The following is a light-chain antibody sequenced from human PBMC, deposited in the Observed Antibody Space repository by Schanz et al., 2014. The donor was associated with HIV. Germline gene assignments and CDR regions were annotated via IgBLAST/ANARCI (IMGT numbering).Light chain of an antibody. Sequence: QSVLTQTPSVSGAPGQRVTISCTGSSSNIGAGYDVHWYQHLPGTSPKLLIYGNNNRPSGVPDRFSGSKSGTSASLAITGVQAEDEADYYCSSYAGSNNLVFGGGTKLTVL. CDR1: SSNIGAGYD. CDR2: GNN. V-gene: IGLV1-40*01. J-gene: IGLJ2*01. CDR3: SSYAGSNNLV.